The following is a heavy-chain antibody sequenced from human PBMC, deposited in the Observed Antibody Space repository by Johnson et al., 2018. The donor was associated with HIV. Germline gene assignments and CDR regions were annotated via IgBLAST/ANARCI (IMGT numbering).Heavy chain of an antibody. J-gene: IGHJ3*02. CDR2: ISGSGGST. CDR3: GRVRGGTGNGAFDI. V-gene: IGHV3-23*04. D-gene: IGHD4-23*01. Sequence: EKLVESGGGVVRPGGSLRLSCAVSGFTFTDHYMDWVRQAPGKGLEWVAAISGSGGSTYYAASVKGRFTISRDSSKNLVYLQMNSLRTEDTAVYYCGRVRGGTGNGAFDIWGQGTMVTVSS. CDR1: GFTFTDHY.